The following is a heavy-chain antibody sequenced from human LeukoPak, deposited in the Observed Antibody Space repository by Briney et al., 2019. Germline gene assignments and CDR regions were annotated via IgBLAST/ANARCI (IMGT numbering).Heavy chain of an antibody. Sequence: SETLSLTCAVSGGSIRSGDYYWSWIRRPPGKGLEWIGYIYDSGSTYYNPSLKSRITISVDTSENRFSLKLSSVTATDTAVYYCARDCSGGSCYGAFDIWGQGTMVTVSS. CDR3: ARDCSGGSCYGAFDI. D-gene: IGHD2-15*01. CDR2: IYDSGST. V-gene: IGHV4-30-4*01. J-gene: IGHJ3*02. CDR1: GGSIRSGDYY.